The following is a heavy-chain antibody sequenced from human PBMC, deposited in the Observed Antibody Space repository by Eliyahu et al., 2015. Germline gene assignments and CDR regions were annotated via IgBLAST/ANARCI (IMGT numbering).Heavy chain of an antibody. D-gene: IGHD6-19*01. CDR3: ARVGNSAVAGYFDY. CDR2: IYXSGST. Sequence: QLQLQESGSGLVKPSQTLSLTCAXSGGXIXXXGYSWSWXRQPPGKGLEWIGYIYXSGSTYYNPSLKSRVTISVDRSKNQFSLKLSSVTAADTAVYYCARVGNSAVAGYFDYWGQGTLVTVSS. V-gene: IGHV4-30-2*01. J-gene: IGHJ4*02. CDR1: GGXIXXXGYS.